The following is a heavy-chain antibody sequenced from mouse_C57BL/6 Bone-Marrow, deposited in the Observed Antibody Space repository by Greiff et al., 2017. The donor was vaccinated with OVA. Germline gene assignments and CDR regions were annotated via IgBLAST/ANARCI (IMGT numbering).Heavy chain of an antibody. CDR3: ARINYWYFDV. Sequence: EVKVEESGGGLVKPGGSLKLSCAASGFTFSDYGMHWVRQAPEKGLEWVAYISSGSSTLYYADTVKGRFTISRDNAKNTLFLQMTSLRSEDTAMYYCARINYWYFDVWGTGTTVTVSS. V-gene: IGHV5-17*01. J-gene: IGHJ1*03. CDR1: GFTFSDYG. CDR2: ISSGSSTL.